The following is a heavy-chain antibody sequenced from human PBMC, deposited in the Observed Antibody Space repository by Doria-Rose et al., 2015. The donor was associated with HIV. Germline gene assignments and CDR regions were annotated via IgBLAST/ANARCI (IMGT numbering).Heavy chain of an antibody. CDR1: GFSFESYA. J-gene: IGHJ6*03. CDR2: ISWDSCAT. D-gene: IGHD3-3*01. CDR3: AKAPIIGPKYYFYMDV. V-gene: IGHV3-9*01. Sequence: VQLVQSGGGLVQPGRSLRLSCVGSGFSFESYAMHWVRLAPGKGLEWVAGISWDSCATGNADSVEGRFTISRDNAKKSVYLEMRSLRREDTAFYCCAKAPIIGPKYYFYMDVWGKGTSVTASS.